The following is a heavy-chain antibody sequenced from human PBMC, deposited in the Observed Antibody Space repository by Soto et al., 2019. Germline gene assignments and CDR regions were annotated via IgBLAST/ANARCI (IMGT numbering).Heavy chain of an antibody. D-gene: IGHD3-22*01. CDR3: ARGSTYYYDSSGYYVRQLTHWYFDL. Sequence: QVQLQESGPGLVKPSETLSLTCTVSGGSISSYYWSWIRQPPGKGLEWIGYIYYSGSTNYNPSLXXRLXRLGDTSTNQFSXRLXSXIAADTSVYYCARGSTYYYDSSGYYVRQLTHWYFDLWGRGTLVTVSS. V-gene: IGHV4-59*08. CDR2: IYYSGST. J-gene: IGHJ2*01. CDR1: GGSISSYY.